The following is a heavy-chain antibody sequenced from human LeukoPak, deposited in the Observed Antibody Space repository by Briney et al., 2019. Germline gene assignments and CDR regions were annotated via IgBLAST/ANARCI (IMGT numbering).Heavy chain of an antibody. J-gene: IGHJ4*02. V-gene: IGHV3-33*01. CDR1: GFTFSSYG. Sequence: GRSLRLSCAASGFTFSSYGMHWVRQAPGKGLEWVAVIWYDGSNKYYADSVKGRFTISRDNSKNTLYLQMNSLRAEDTAVYYCARDFGSSGTAIDYWGQGSLVTVSS. CDR2: IWYDGSNK. CDR3: ARDFGSSGTAIDY. D-gene: IGHD1-1*01.